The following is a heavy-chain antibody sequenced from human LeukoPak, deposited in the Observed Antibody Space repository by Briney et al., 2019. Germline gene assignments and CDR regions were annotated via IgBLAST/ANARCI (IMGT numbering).Heavy chain of an antibody. CDR2: IKQDGSEK. D-gene: IGHD2-15*01. Sequence: GALRLSCAASGFTFSSYAMSWVRQAPGKGLEWVANIKQDGSEKYYVDSVKGRFTISRDNAKNSLYLQMNSLRAEDTAVYYCARTGSSVHFDYWGQGTLVTVSS. V-gene: IGHV3-7*01. CDR1: GFTFSSYA. J-gene: IGHJ4*02. CDR3: ARTGSSVHFDY.